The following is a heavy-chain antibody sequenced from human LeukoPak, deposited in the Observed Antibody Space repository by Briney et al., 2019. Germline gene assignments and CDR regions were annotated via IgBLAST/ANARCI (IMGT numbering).Heavy chain of an antibody. J-gene: IGHJ6*03. CDR3: ARDFRTNYYYYMDV. Sequence: GGSLRLSCAASGFTFSSYGMHWVRQAPGKGLEWVAVISHDGSNENYADSVKGRFTISRDNTKNTLYVQMNSLRAEDTALYYCARDFRTNYYYYMDVWGKGTTVTVSS. D-gene: IGHD1-14*01. V-gene: IGHV3-30*03. CDR1: GFTFSSYG. CDR2: ISHDGSNE.